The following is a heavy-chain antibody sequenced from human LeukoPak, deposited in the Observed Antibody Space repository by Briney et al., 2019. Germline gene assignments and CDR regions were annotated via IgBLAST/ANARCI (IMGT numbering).Heavy chain of an antibody. CDR1: GGSISGYY. D-gene: IGHD1-20*01. Sequence: PSETLSLTCTVSGGSISGYYWSWLRQPPGKGLEWIAYIYYNRISNYNPSLKSRVIISVDSSKNQFSLKLTSVTAADTAVYYCAKILTGTGPTMDVWGQGTTVTVSS. CDR3: AKILTGTGPTMDV. J-gene: IGHJ6*02. V-gene: IGHV4-59*03. CDR2: IYYNRIS.